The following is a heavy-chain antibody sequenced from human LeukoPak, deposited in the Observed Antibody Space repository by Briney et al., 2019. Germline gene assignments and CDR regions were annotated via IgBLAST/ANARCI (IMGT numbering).Heavy chain of an antibody. CDR1: GYTFTDYY. Sequence: GASVKVSCKASGYTFTDYYMHWVGQAPGQGLEGMGWINLISGGTNFAQRFQGRVTMTRDTSISTAYMYLSRLISDDTAVYYSARDAGYCTGGSCWYFDHWGQGTLVTVSS. J-gene: IGHJ4*02. CDR2: INLISGGT. CDR3: ARDAGYCTGGSCWYFDH. V-gene: IGHV1-2*02. D-gene: IGHD2-15*01.